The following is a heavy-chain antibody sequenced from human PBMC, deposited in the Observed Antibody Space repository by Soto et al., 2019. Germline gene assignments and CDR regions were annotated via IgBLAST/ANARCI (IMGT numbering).Heavy chain of an antibody. Sequence: VASVKVSCKTSGYTFTRYGISWVRQAPGQGLEWLGWISPYNDYTHYAQRLQGRVSVTTDTSTSTAYMELRSLRSDDTAFYYCVRVDYDRGYAMDVWGQGTTVTVSS. J-gene: IGHJ6*02. D-gene: IGHD3-9*01. V-gene: IGHV1-18*04. CDR2: ISPYNDYT. CDR1: GYTFTRYG. CDR3: VRVDYDRGYAMDV.